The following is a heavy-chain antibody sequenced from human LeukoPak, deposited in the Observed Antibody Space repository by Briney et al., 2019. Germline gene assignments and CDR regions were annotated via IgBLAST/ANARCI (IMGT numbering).Heavy chain of an antibody. V-gene: IGHV3-21*01. CDR1: GFNFSTYN. CDR2: ISSRSSYI. D-gene: IGHD6-13*01. CDR3: ARGPAAAGSY. Sequence: GGSLRLSCAASGFNFSTYNVNWVRQAPGKGLEWVSSISSRSSYIYYADSVKGRFTISRDNAKNSLYLQMNSLRAEDTAVYYCARGPAAAGSYWGQGTLVTVSS. J-gene: IGHJ4*02.